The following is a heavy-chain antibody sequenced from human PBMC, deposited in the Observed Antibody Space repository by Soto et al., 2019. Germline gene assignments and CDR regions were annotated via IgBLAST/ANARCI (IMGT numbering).Heavy chain of an antibody. J-gene: IGHJ4*02. D-gene: IGHD2-2*01. CDR1: GFTFSSYG. Sequence: GGSLRLSCAASGFTFSSYGMHWVRQAPGKGLEWVAVISYDGSNKYYADSVKGRFTISRDNSKNTLYLQMNSLRSEDTAVYYCARGRHDIVLVPGDYWGQGTLVTVSS. CDR3: ARGRHDIVLVPGDY. CDR2: ISYDGSNK. V-gene: IGHV3-30*03.